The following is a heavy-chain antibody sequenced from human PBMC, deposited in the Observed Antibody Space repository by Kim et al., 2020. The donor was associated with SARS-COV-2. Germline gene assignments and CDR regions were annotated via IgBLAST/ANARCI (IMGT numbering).Heavy chain of an antibody. D-gene: IGHD5-12*01. J-gene: IGHJ4*02. CDR2: INSDGSST. CDR3: ARGGGRWLQLTPRELDY. CDR1: GFTFSSYW. Sequence: GGSLRLSCAASGFTFSSYWMHWVRQAPGKGLVWVSRINSDGSSTSYADSVKGRFTISRDNAKNTLYLQMNSLRAEDTAVYYCARGGGRWLQLTPRELDYWGQGTLVTVSS. V-gene: IGHV3-74*01.